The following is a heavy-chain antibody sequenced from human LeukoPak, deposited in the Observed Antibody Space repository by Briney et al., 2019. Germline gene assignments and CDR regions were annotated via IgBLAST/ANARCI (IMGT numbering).Heavy chain of an antibody. Sequence: QPGGSLRLSCAASGFTFSSSAMSWVRQAPGKGLEWVSYISSSGSTIYYADSVKGRFTISRDNAKNSLYLQMNSLRAEDTAVYYCASRQIVVVVAAKLNNAFDIWGQGTMVTVSS. D-gene: IGHD2-15*01. V-gene: IGHV3-48*04. J-gene: IGHJ3*02. CDR1: GFTFSSSA. CDR3: ASRQIVVVVAAKLNNAFDI. CDR2: ISSSGSTI.